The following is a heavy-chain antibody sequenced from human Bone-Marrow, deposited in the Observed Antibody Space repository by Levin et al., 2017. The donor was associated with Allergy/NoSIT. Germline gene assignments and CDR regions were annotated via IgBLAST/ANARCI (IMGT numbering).Heavy chain of an antibody. CDR1: GFTFSTSW. J-gene: IGHJ4*02. Sequence: LSLPCVASGFTFSTSWMSWVRQAPGKGLEWVANIKRDGSKKDYVDSVKGRFTISRDNAENSLYLQMNSLRDDDTAVYYCVRDSDFGATGDYWGQGTLVTVSS. CDR2: IKRDGSKK. CDR3: VRDSDFGATGDY. D-gene: IGHD1-26*01. V-gene: IGHV3-7*01.